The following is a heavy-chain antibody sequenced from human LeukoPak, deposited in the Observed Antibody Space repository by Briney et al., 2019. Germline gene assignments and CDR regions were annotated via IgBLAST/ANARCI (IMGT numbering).Heavy chain of an antibody. Sequence: SETLSLTCTVSGGSISSGGYYWSWIRQHPGKGLEWIGYIYYRGSTYYNPSLKSRVTISVDTSKNQFSLKLSSVTAADTAVYYCARARYYYDSSGYYILYGMDVWGQGTTVTVSS. CDR2: IYYRGST. V-gene: IGHV4-31*03. D-gene: IGHD3-22*01. CDR3: ARARYYYDSSGYYILYGMDV. J-gene: IGHJ6*02. CDR1: GGSISSGGYY.